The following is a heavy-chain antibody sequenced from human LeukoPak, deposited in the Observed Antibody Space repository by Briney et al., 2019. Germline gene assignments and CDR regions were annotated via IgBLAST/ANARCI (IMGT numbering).Heavy chain of an antibody. D-gene: IGHD5-12*01. CDR2: ISGSGGST. Sequence: GGSLRLSCAASGFTFSSYAMSWVRQAPGKGLEWCSAISGSGGSTYYADSVKGRFTISRDNSKSTLYLQMNSLRAEDTAVYYCAKGVRGYSGSPFDYWGQGTLVTVSS. CDR3: AKGVRGYSGSPFDY. V-gene: IGHV3-23*01. J-gene: IGHJ4*02. CDR1: GFTFSSYA.